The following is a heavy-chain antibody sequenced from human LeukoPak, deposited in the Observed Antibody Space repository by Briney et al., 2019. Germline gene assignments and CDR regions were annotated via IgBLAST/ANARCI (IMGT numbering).Heavy chain of an antibody. D-gene: IGHD6-6*01. V-gene: IGHV3-23*01. CDR3: AKGAIAARPNYYYYYGMDV. CDR2: ISGSGGST. Sequence: GGSLRLSCAASGFTFSSYAMSWVRQAPGKGLEWVSAISGSGGSTYYADSVKGRFTISRDNSKNTLYLQMNSLRAEDTAVYYCAKGAIAARPNYYYYYGMDVWGQGTTVTVSS. CDR1: GFTFSSYA. J-gene: IGHJ6*02.